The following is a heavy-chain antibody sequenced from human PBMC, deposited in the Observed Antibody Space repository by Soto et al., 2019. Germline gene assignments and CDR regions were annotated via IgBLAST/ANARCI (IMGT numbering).Heavy chain of an antibody. V-gene: IGHV4-4*07. Sequence: SETLSLTCTVSGGSISSYYWSWIRQPAGKGMEWIGRIHTTESTNYNPSLKSRVTMSIDTSNNQFSLKLNSLTAADTAVYYCARALSSAAGLYFDYWGQGPLVTVSS. CDR1: GGSISSYY. J-gene: IGHJ4*02. D-gene: IGHD6-13*01. CDR2: IHTTEST. CDR3: ARALSSAAGLYFDY.